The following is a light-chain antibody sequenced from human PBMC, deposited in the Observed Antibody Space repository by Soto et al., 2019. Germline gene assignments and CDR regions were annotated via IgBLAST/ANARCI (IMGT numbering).Light chain of an antibody. V-gene: IGKV1-27*01. Sequence: DIQMTQSPSSLSASIGDRVTITCRASQGISNYLAWYHQKPGKVPKLLIYAASTLQSGVPSRFSDSGSGTDFTVTISSLQPEDVATYYCQKCGIAPFTFGGGTKVELK. CDR1: QGISNY. J-gene: IGKJ4*01. CDR3: QKCGIAPFT. CDR2: AAS.